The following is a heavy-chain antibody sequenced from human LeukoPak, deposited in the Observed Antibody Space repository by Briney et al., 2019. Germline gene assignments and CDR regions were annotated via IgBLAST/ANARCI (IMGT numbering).Heavy chain of an antibody. CDR3: ARDPGYCSSTSCYGRGGYFDY. CDR2: IKQDGSEK. Sequence: PGGSLRLSCAASGFTFSSYWMSWVRQAPGKGLEWVANIKQDGSEKYYVDSVKGRFTISRDNAKNSLYLQMNSLRAEDTAVYYCARDPGYCSSTSCYGRGGYFDYWGQGTLVTVSS. J-gene: IGHJ4*02. CDR1: GFTFSSYW. D-gene: IGHD2-2*01. V-gene: IGHV3-7*01.